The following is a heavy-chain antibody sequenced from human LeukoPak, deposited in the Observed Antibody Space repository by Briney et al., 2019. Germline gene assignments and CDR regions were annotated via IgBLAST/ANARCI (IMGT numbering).Heavy chain of an antibody. V-gene: IGHV4-39*07. CDR3: AGTRMVRGVIPLDY. CDR1: GGSISSSSYY. CDR2: IYYSGST. Sequence: PSETLSLTCTVSGGSISSSSYYWGWIRQPPGKGLEWIGSIYYSGSTYYNPSLKSRVTISVDTSRNQFSLKLSSVTAADTAVYYCAGTRMVRGVIPLDYWGQGTLVTVSS. J-gene: IGHJ4*02. D-gene: IGHD3-10*01.